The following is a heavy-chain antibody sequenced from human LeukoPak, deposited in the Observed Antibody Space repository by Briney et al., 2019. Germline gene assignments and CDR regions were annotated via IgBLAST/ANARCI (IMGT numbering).Heavy chain of an antibody. CDR3: ARDGAAAGYFHY. D-gene: IGHD2-15*01. CDR1: GGTFSSYA. CDR2: IIPIFGTA. Sequence: GASVKVSCKASGGTFSSYAISWVRQASGQGLEWMGGIIPIFGTANYAQKFQGRVTITADESTSTAYMELSSLRSEDTAVYYCARDGAAAGYFHYWGQGTLVTVSS. J-gene: IGHJ4*02. V-gene: IGHV1-69*13.